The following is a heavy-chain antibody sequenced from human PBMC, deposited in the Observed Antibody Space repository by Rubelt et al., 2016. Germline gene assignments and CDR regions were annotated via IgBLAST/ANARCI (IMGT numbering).Heavy chain of an antibody. CDR2: IIPIFGTA. CDR1: GGAFRSYA. J-gene: IGHJ4*02. CDR3: ARRQQLGPFDY. D-gene: IGHD6-13*01. V-gene: IGHV1-69*01. Sequence: QVQLVQSGAEVKKPGSSVMVSCKASGGAFRSYAISWVRQAPGQGLEWMGGIIPIFGTATYAQKFQGRATIIADESTSTSYMELSSLRSEDTAVYYCARRQQLGPFDYWGQGTLVTVSS.